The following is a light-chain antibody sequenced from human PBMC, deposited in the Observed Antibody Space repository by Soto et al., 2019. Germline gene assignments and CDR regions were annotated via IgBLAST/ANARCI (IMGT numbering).Light chain of an antibody. CDR2: GAS. Sequence: EFVLTQSPGTLSLSPGERATLSCRASQSVSSSYLAWYQQKPGQAPRLLIYGASSRATGIPDRFSGSGSGTDFTLTISRLEPEDFAVYYCQQRSNWITFGQGTRLEI. J-gene: IGKJ5*01. CDR1: QSVSSSY. CDR3: QQRSNWIT. V-gene: IGKV3D-20*02.